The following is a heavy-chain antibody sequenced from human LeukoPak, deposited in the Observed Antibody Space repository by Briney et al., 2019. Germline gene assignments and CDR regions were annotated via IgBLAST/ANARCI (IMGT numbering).Heavy chain of an antibody. V-gene: IGHV3-21*01. J-gene: IGHJ4*02. Sequence: PGGSLRLSCAASGFTFSSYSMNWVRQAPGKGLEWVSSISSSSSYIYYADSVKGRFTISRDNAKNSLYLQMNSLRAEDTAVYYRARDPSDSGYDFDYWGQGTLVTVSS. CDR1: GFTFSSYS. CDR2: ISSSSSYI. CDR3: ARDPSDSGYDFDY. D-gene: IGHD5-12*01.